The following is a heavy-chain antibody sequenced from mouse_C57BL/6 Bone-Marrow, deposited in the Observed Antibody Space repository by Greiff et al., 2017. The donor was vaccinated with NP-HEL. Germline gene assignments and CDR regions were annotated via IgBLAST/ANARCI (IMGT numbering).Heavy chain of an antibody. V-gene: IGHV3-6*01. Sequence: VQLKESGPGLVKPSQSLSLTCSVTGYSITSGYYWNWIRQFPGNKLEWMGYISYDGSNNYNPSLKNRISITRDTSKNQFFLKLNSVTTEDTATYYCARDYGKTLYAMDYWGQGTSVTVSS. CDR1: GYSITSGYY. D-gene: IGHD1-1*01. CDR2: ISYDGSN. CDR3: ARDYGKTLYAMDY. J-gene: IGHJ4*01.